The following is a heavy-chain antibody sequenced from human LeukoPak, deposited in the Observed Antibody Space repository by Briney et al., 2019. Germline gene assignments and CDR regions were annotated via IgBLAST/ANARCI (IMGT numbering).Heavy chain of an antibody. CDR3: AKVVPAAMIGAFDI. V-gene: IGHV3-30*18. J-gene: IGHJ3*02. D-gene: IGHD2-2*01. CDR1: GFAFSSYG. Sequence: PGRSLRLSCAASGFAFSSYGMHWVRQAPGKGLEWVAVISYDGSNKYYADSVKGRFTISRDNSKNTLYLQMNSLRAEDTAVYYCAKVVPAAMIGAFDIWGQGTMVTVSS. CDR2: ISYDGSNK.